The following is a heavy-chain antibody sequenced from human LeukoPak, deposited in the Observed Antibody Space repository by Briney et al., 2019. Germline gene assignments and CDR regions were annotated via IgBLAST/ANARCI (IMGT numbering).Heavy chain of an antibody. D-gene: IGHD1-26*01. V-gene: IGHV3-23*01. J-gene: IGHJ4*02. CDR1: GFTSSSYA. Sequence: GGSLRLSCAASGFTSSSYAMSWVRQAPGKGLEWVSAISGSGGSTYYADSVKGRFTISRDSSKNALYLQMNSLRAEDTAVYYCAKAVVGEDFDYWGQGTLVTVSS. CDR2: ISGSGGST. CDR3: AKAVVGEDFDY.